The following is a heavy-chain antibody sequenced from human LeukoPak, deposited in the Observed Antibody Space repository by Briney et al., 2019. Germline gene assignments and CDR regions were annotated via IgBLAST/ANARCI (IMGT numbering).Heavy chain of an antibody. D-gene: IGHD2-15*01. CDR3: ARARARSKNWFDP. V-gene: IGHV1-8*01. CDR2: MNPNSGNT. CDR1: GYTFTSYG. J-gene: IGHJ5*02. Sequence: ASVKVSCKAFGYTFTSYGINWVRQATGQGLEWMGWMNPNSGNTGYAQKFQGRITMTRNTSINTAYMELSSLRSEDTAVYYCARARARSKNWFDPWGQGTLVTVSS.